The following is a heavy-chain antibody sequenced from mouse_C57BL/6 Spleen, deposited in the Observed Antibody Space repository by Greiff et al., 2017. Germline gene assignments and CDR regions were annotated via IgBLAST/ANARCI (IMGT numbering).Heavy chain of an antibody. CDR3: AIIYYYGSSVYDAMDY. Sequence: QVQLQQSGPGLVAPSQSLSITCTVSGFSLTSYAISWVRQPPGKGLEWLGVIWTGGGTNYNSALKSRLSISKDNSKSQVFLKMNSLQTDDTARYYCAIIYYYGSSVYDAMDYWGQGTSVTVSS. J-gene: IGHJ4*01. V-gene: IGHV2-9-1*01. CDR2: IWTGGGT. CDR1: GFSLTSYA. D-gene: IGHD1-1*01.